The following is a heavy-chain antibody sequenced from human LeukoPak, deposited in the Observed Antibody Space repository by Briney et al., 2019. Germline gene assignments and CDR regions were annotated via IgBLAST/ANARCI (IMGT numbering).Heavy chain of an antibody. J-gene: IGHJ3*01. CDR3: AREFRTTTWSFDAFDL. D-gene: IGHD1/OR15-1a*01. CDR2: INPTSGAT. Sequence: ASVKVSCKASGYTFTDYYMHWVRQAPGQGPDWVGWINPTSGATNYAQKFQGRVTMTRDTSNNTSYMELSRLRSDDTAVYYCAREFRTTTWSFDAFDLWGQGTTVTASS. V-gene: IGHV1-2*02. CDR1: GYTFTDYY.